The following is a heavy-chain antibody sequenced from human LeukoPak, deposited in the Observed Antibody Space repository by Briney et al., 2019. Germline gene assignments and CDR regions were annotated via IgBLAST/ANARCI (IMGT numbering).Heavy chain of an antibody. J-gene: IGHJ4*02. CDR3: ARDQNL. Sequence: GSLRLSCAASGFTFSNAWMSWVRQAPGKGLEWVSVTDTGGRTYYADSVKGRFTISRDNSRNTVDLQMNSLRVDDTAVYYCARDQNLWGQGTLVTVSS. CDR2: TDTGGRT. D-gene: IGHD2/OR15-2a*01. V-gene: IGHV3-53*01. CDR1: GFTFSNAW.